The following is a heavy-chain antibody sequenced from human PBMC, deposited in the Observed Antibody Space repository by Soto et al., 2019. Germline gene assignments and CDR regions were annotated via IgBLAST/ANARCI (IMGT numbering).Heavy chain of an antibody. CDR3: AIFRVTGIAVAGRAPAY. D-gene: IGHD6-19*01. CDR1: GGTFSSYA. J-gene: IGHJ4*02. Sequence: SVKVSCKASGGTFSSYAISWVRQTPGQGLEWMGGIIPIFGTANYAQKFQGRVTITADKSTSTAYMELSSLRSEDTAVYYCAIFRVTGIAVAGRAPAYWGQGTLVTVSS. CDR2: IIPIFGTA. V-gene: IGHV1-69*06.